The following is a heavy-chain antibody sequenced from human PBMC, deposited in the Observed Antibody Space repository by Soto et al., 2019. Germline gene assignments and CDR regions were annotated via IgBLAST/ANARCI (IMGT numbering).Heavy chain of an antibody. V-gene: IGHV3-30*18. CDR1: GFTFSSHG. Sequence: HPGGSLRLSCAASGFTFSSHGMHWVRQAPGKGLEWVAVISYDGSNKYYADSVKGRFTISRDNSKNTLYLQMNSLRAEDTAVYYCAKGHDFWSGYYYYGMDVWGQGTTVTVSS. CDR2: ISYDGSNK. D-gene: IGHD3-3*01. J-gene: IGHJ6*02. CDR3: AKGHDFWSGYYYYGMDV.